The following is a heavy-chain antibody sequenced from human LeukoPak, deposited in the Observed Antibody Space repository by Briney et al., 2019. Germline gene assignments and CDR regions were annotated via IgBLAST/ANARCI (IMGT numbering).Heavy chain of an antibody. CDR1: GFTFSNYW. J-gene: IGHJ2*01. CDR3: ARGFRQPYWYFDL. Sequence: PGGPLRLSCVVSGFTFSNYWWSWVRQPPGKGLEWLANIKQDESEKYYVDSVKGRFTISRDNDKNSLYLQMNSLRAEETAVYYWARGFRQPYWYFDLWGRGTLVTVSS. V-gene: IGHV3-7*01. D-gene: IGHD6-13*01. CDR2: IKQDESEK.